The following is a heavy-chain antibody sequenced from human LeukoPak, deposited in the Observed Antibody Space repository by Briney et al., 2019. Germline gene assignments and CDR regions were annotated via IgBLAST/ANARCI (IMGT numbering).Heavy chain of an antibody. Sequence: SETLSLTCIVSGGSINNYYWSWIRQPAGKGLEWIGRFYTGGTTNYNPSLKSRVTISFDTSKNQFSLRLSSVTAADTAVYYCARDPNSALWGQGTLVTVSS. CDR3: ARDPNSAL. D-gene: IGHD4-23*01. J-gene: IGHJ4*02. CDR1: GGSINNYY. CDR2: FYTGGTT. V-gene: IGHV4-4*07.